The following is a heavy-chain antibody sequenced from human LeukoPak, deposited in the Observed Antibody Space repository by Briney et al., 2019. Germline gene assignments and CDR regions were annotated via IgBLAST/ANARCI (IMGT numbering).Heavy chain of an antibody. CDR2: ITASGTAM. CDR3: ARGFGGPDY. Sequence: GGSLRLSCAASGFTFSSYSMNWVRQAPGKGLEWVSHITASGTAMFYADSVKGRFTISRDNAKNSLYLQMNSLRDENTAVYYCARGFGGPDYWGQGTLVTVSS. V-gene: IGHV3-48*02. CDR1: GFTFSSYS. D-gene: IGHD3-10*01. J-gene: IGHJ4*02.